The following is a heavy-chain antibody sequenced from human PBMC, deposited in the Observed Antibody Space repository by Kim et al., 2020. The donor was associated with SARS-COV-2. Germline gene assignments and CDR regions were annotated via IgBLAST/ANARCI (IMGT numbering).Heavy chain of an antibody. J-gene: IGHJ3*02. D-gene: IGHD4-17*01. V-gene: IGHV3-23*01. Sequence: YYSDSVKGRLPISRDKSKNTLYLQMNRLRVEDTAVYYCAKALATVWAFDIWGQGTMVTVSS. CDR3: AKALATVWAFDI.